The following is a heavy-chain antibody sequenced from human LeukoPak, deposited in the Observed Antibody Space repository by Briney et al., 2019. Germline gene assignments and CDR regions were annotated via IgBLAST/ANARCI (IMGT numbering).Heavy chain of an antibody. CDR2: IYYSGST. Sequence: SETLSLTCTVSGGSISSGGYYWSWIRQHPGKGLEWIGYIYYSGSTYYNPSLKSRVTISVDTSKNQFSLKLSSVTAADTAVYYCARDGMMVGTFDYWGQGTLVTVSS. D-gene: IGHD3-22*01. V-gene: IGHV4-31*03. J-gene: IGHJ4*02. CDR3: ARDGMMVGTFDY. CDR1: GGSISSGGYY.